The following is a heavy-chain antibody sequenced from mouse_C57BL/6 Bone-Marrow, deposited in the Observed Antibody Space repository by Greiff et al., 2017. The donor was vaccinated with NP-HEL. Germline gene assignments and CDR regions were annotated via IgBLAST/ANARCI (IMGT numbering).Heavy chain of an antibody. V-gene: IGHV1-55*01. Sequence: QVQLKQPGAELVKPGASVKMSCKASGYTFTSYWITWVKQRPGQGLEWIGDIYPGSGSTNYNEKFKSKATLTVDTSSSTAYMQLSSLTSEDSAVYFCARERLRRREVAMDYWGQGTSVTVSS. CDR2: IYPGSGST. CDR1: GYTFTSYW. J-gene: IGHJ4*01. CDR3: ARERLRRREVAMDY. D-gene: IGHD2-2*01.